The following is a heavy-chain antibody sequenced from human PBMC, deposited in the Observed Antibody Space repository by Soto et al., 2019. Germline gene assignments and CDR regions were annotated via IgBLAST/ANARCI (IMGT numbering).Heavy chain of an antibody. J-gene: IGHJ4*01. CDR1: GGSFSGYY. CDR2: INHSGST. V-gene: IGHV4-34*01. D-gene: IGHD5-18*01. CDR3: ARGIDSAKAGY. Sequence: SETLSLTCAVYGGSFSGYYWSWIRQPPGKGLEWIGEINHSGSTNYNPSLKSRVTISVDTSRNQLSLQLTSMTAADTAVYYCARGIDSAKAGYWDQGALVTVSS.